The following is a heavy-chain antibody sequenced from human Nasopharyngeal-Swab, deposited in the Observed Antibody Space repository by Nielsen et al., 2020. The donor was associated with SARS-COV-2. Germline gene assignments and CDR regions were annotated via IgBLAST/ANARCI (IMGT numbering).Heavy chain of an antibody. J-gene: IGHJ6*02. D-gene: IGHD2-21*02. CDR3: ARDTFGLGVVTGYGMDV. V-gene: IGHV3-48*03. CDR2: ISSSGSTI. CDR1: GFTFSSYE. Sequence: SCAASGFTFSSYEMNWVRQAPGKGLEWVSYISSSGSTIYYADSVKGRFTISRDNAKNSLYLQMNSLRAEDTAVYYCARDTFGLGVVTGYGMDVWGQGTTVTVSS.